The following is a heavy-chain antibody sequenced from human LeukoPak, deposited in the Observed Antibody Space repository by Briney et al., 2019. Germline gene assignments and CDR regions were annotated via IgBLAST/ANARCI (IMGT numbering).Heavy chain of an antibody. CDR2: AYSDGSST. D-gene: IGHD3-16*01. Sequence: GGSLRLSCAASGFTFSSYWIHWVRQAPGKGLVWVSCAYSDGSSTTDADSVKGRFTISRDNAKNTVYLQMNSLRAEDTAVYYCAKGGDHWGQGTLVTVSS. V-gene: IGHV3-74*01. CDR1: GFTFSSYW. CDR3: AKGGDH. J-gene: IGHJ4*02.